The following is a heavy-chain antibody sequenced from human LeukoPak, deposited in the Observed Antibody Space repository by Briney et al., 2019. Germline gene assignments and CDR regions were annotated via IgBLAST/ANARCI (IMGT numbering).Heavy chain of an antibody. CDR1: GGSISSGGYS. J-gene: IGHJ1*01. D-gene: IGHD6-13*01. CDR3: ARAKAYSSSWYGYFQH. CDR2: IYHSGST. V-gene: IGHV4-30-2*01. Sequence: KSSETLSLTCAVPGGSISSGGYSGSWIRQPPGKGLEGIGYIYHSGSTYYNPSLKSRVTISVDTSKSQFSLKLSSVTAADTAVYYCARAKAYSSSWYGYFQHWGQGTLVTVSS.